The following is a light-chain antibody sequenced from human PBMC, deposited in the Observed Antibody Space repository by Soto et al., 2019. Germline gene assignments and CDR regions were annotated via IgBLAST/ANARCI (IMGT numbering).Light chain of an antibody. V-gene: IGKV3-20*01. CDR2: TTS. Sequence: EIVLTQSPGTLSLSPGERATLSCTASQSVTSSCLAWYQRKPGQAPRLLIHTTSIRATDIPDRFSGSGSETDFTLTISRLGPEDSAVYYCQQCGGSPLFSFGPGTRVDI. CDR1: QSVTSSC. CDR3: QQCGGSPLFS. J-gene: IGKJ3*01.